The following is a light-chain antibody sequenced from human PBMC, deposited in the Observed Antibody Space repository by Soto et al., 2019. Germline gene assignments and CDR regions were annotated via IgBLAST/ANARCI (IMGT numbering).Light chain of an antibody. CDR1: QSISSW. CDR3: QQYNSYST. J-gene: IGKJ1*01. V-gene: IGKV1-5*03. Sequence: DLQMTQSPSTLSASVGDRVTITCRASQSISSWLAWYQQKPGKAPKLLIYKASSLESGVPSRFSGSGSGTEFTLTISSLQPDDFATYYCQQYNSYSTFGQWTKVEIK. CDR2: KAS.